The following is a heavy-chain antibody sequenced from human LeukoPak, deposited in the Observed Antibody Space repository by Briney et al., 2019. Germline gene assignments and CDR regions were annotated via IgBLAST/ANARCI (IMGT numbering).Heavy chain of an antibody. J-gene: IGHJ4*02. CDR3: ARDRSVAGTLVDY. Sequence: GASLRLSCAASGFTFNRYSMNWVRQAPGKGLEWISYVSSSGTTIYYADSVQGRFIISRDNARNSLYLQMNSLRAEDTAVYYCARDRSVAGTLVDYWGQGTLVTVSS. CDR1: GFTFNRYS. V-gene: IGHV3-48*01. CDR2: VSSSGTTI. D-gene: IGHD6-19*01.